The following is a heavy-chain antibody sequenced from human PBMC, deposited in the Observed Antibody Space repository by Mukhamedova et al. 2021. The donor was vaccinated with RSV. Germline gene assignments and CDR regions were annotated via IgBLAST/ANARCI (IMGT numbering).Heavy chain of an antibody. CDR3: ASDGELYCSGGSCYRIGEAGYLDY. V-gene: IGHV3-30*01. Sequence: AEYMGGRFTISRDNSKNTLYLQMNSLRAEDTAVYYCASDGELYCSGGSCYRIGEAGYLDYWGQGTLVTVSS. D-gene: IGHD2-15*01. J-gene: IGHJ4*02.